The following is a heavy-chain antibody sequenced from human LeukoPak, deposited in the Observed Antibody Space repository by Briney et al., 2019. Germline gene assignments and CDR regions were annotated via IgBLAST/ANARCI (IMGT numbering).Heavy chain of an antibody. CDR1: AFTFSDYS. D-gene: IGHD6-19*01. Sequence: SRRPSCAAAAFTFSDYSMSWIRQAPGKGLAWASFISSSGSTIYYADSVKGRFTISSDNAKNSLYLQMNSLRAEDTAVYYCARECSGWRYYYYYDMDVWGKGTTVTVSS. V-gene: IGHV3-11*01. CDR3: ARECSGWRYYYYYDMDV. J-gene: IGHJ6*03. CDR2: ISSSGSTI.